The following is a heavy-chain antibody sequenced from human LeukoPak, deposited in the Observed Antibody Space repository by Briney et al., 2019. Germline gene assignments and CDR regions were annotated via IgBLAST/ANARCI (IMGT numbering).Heavy chain of an antibody. CDR3: ARGYYYDSGRSYADQ. CDR1: EFTFSSYW. D-gene: IGHD3-22*01. CDR2: INRDGSEK. Sequence: GGSLRLSCAASEFTFSSYWMTWVRQAPGKGLEWVANINRDGSEKYYVDSVKGRFTISRDNAKNSLFLQMNSLRAEDTAVYYCARGYYYDSGRSYADQWGQGTLVTVSS. V-gene: IGHV3-7*04. J-gene: IGHJ4*02.